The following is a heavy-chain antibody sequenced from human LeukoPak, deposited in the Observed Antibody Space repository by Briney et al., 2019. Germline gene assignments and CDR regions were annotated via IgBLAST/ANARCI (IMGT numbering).Heavy chain of an antibody. CDR3: ARGRCSSTSCYASYYYGMDV. CDR1: GGSFSGYY. V-gene: IGHV4-34*01. CDR2: INHSGST. Sequence: SETLSLTSAVYGGSFSGYYWSWIRQPPGKGLEWIGEINHSGSTNYNPSLKSRVTISVDTSKNQFSLKLSSVTAADTAVYYCARGRCSSTSCYASYYYGMDVWGQGTTVTVSS. J-gene: IGHJ6*02. D-gene: IGHD2-2*01.